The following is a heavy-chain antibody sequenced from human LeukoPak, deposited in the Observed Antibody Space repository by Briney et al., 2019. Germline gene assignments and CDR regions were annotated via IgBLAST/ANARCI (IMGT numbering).Heavy chain of an antibody. Sequence: SETLSLTCAVYGGSFSGYYWSWIRQPPGKGLEWIGEINHSGSTNYNPSPKSRVTISVDTSKNQFSLKLSSVTAADTAVYYCARGVSIAALKPFDYWGQGTLVTVSS. CDR2: INHSGST. D-gene: IGHD6-6*01. CDR3: ARGVSIAALKPFDY. J-gene: IGHJ4*02. CDR1: GGSFSGYY. V-gene: IGHV4-34*01.